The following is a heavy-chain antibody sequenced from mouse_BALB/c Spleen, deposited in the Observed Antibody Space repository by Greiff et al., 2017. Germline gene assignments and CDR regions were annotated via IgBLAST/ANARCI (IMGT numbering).Heavy chain of an antibody. Sequence: QVQLKESGPQLVRPGASVKISCKASGYSFTSYWMHWVKQRPGQGLEWIGMIDPSDSETRLNQKFKDKATLTVDKSSSTAYMQLSSPTSEDSAVYYCATGGYGKGVSLYAMDYWGQGTSVTVSS. V-gene: IGHV1S126*01. CDR3: ATGGYGKGVSLYAMDY. CDR1: GYSFTSYW. D-gene: IGHD6-2*01. J-gene: IGHJ4*01. CDR2: IDPSDSET.